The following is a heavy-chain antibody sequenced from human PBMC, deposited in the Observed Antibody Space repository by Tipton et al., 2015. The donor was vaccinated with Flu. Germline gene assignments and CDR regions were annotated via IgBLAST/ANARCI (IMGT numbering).Heavy chain of an antibody. CDR2: IYYSGST. CDR1: GGSISSYY. Sequence: TLSLTCTVSGGSISSYYWSWIRQPPGKGLEWIGYIYYSGSTNYNPSLKSRVTISVDTSKNQFSLKLSSVTAADTAVYYCAREKDSRGSEYFQQWGQGNLVTVSS. D-gene: IGHD6-19*01. V-gene: IGHV4-59*12. CDR3: AREKDSRGSEYFQQ. J-gene: IGHJ1*01.